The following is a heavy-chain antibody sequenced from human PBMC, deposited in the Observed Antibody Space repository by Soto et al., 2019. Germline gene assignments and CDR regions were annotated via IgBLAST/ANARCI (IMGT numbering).Heavy chain of an antibody. V-gene: IGHV3-33*01. Sequence: GCRSIFGAASRLTLSSSGVLRVRQAPGKGLEWVAVIWYDGSNKYYADSVKGRFTISRDNSKNTLYLQMNRMRAEDTAVYYCARDGAEYYDFCSCSSYGMDVWGQRVTVTV. J-gene: IGHJ6*02. CDR1: RLTLSSSG. CDR2: IWYDGSNK. D-gene: IGHD3-3*01. CDR3: ARDGAEYYDFCSCSSYGMDV.